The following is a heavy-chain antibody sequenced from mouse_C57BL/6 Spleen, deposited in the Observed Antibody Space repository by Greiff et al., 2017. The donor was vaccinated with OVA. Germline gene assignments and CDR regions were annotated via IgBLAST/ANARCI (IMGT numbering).Heavy chain of an antibody. CDR2: ISGGGGNT. D-gene: IGHD4-1*01. V-gene: IGHV5-9*01. CDR3: ARQLTGTTDYFDY. CDR1: GFTFSSYT. Sequence: EVHLVESGGGLVKPGGSLKLSCAASGFTFSSYTMSWVRQTPEKRLEWVATISGGGGNTYYPDSVKGRFTISRDNAKNTLYLQMSSLRSEDTALYYCARQLTGTTDYFDYWGQGTTLTVSS. J-gene: IGHJ2*01.